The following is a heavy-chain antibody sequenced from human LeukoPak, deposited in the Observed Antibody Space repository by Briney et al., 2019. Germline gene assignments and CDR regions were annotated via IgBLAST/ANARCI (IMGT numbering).Heavy chain of an antibody. CDR2: INPNSGGT. Sequence: ASVTVSCTASGYTFTGYYMHWVRQAPGQGLEWMGRINPNSGGTNYAQKFQGRVTMTRDTSISTAYMELSSLRSEDTAVYYCAADYHGDCSSTSCPTRHYWGQGTLVTVSS. D-gene: IGHD2-2*01. CDR1: GYTFTGYY. V-gene: IGHV1-2*06. CDR3: AADYHGDCSSTSCPTRHY. J-gene: IGHJ4*02.